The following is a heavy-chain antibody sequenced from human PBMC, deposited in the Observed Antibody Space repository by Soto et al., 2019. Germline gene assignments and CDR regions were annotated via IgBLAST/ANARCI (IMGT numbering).Heavy chain of an antibody. Sequence: QVQLVQSGAEVKKPGFSVKVSCKAYGVNFSSYAISWVRQAPGQGLEWMGGIIPIFGTANYAQKFQGRVTITADKSTSTAYMELSSLRSEDTAVYYCARVRVDTATIDYWGQGTLVTVSS. J-gene: IGHJ4*02. D-gene: IGHD5-18*01. CDR1: GVNFSSYA. V-gene: IGHV1-69*06. CDR2: IIPIFGTA. CDR3: ARVRVDTATIDY.